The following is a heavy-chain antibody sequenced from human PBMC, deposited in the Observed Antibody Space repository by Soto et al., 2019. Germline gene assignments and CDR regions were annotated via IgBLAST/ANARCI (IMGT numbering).Heavy chain of an antibody. CDR3: ARGGYCSGGSWYSSLGWFDP. D-gene: IGHD2-15*01. V-gene: IGHV4-34*01. CDR2: INHSGST. CDR1: GGSFSGYY. Sequence: QVQLQQWGAGLLKPSETLSLTCAVYGGSFSGYYWSWIRQPPGKGLEWIGEINHSGSTNYNPSLKSRVTISVDTSKNQFSLKLSSVTAADTAVYYCARGGYCSGGSWYSSLGWFDPWGQGTLVTVSS. J-gene: IGHJ5*02.